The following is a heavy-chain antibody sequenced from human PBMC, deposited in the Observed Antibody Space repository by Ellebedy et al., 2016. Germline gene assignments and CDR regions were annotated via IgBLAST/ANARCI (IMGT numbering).Heavy chain of an antibody. Sequence: HTGGSLRLSCAASGFTFSDYWMHWVRQAPGKGLRWVSRINTNGRTTNYADSVKGRFTISRDNAKNTLYLQMNELKAEDTAVYFCARDKTPVFTPGDDFDFWGQGTLVTVSS. J-gene: IGHJ4*02. CDR1: GFTFSDYW. CDR2: INTNGRTT. V-gene: IGHV3-74*01. CDR3: ARDKTPVFTPGDDFDF. D-gene: IGHD4-23*01.